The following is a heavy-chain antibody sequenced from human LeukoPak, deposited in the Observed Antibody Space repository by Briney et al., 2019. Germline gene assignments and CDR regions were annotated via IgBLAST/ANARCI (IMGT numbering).Heavy chain of an antibody. V-gene: IGHV3-30-3*01. Sequence: GGSLRLSCAASGFTFSSYAMPGVRQAPGKGLEWVAVISYDGSNKYYADSVKGRFTISRDNSKNTLYLQMNSLRAEDTAAYYCASVDTRRAVAGPFDYWGQGTLVTVSS. J-gene: IGHJ4*02. CDR3: ASVDTRRAVAGPFDY. D-gene: IGHD6-19*01. CDR1: GFTFSSYA. CDR2: ISYDGSNK.